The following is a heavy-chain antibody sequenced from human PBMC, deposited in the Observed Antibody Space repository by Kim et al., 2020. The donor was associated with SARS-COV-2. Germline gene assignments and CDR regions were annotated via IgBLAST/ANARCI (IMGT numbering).Heavy chain of an antibody. CDR2: A. D-gene: IGHD3-10*01. Sequence: AKYGQRLRGRVKITADESTSTAYMELRSLRSEDTAVYYCAREGFTDAFDIWGQGTMVTVSS. J-gene: IGHJ3*02. CDR3: AREGFTDAFDI. V-gene: IGHV1-69*01.